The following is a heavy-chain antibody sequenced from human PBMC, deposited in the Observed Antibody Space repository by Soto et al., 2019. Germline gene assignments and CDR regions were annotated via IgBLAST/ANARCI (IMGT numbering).Heavy chain of an antibody. CDR2: IYPGDSDT. V-gene: IGHV5-51*01. CDR1: GYSFISHW. Sequence: GESLKISCKGSGYSFISHWIGWVRQMPGKGLEWMGIIYPGDSDTRYSPSFEGQVTITADKTTTTAYLQWSSLKASDTAMYYYTRSLPTPDFWGQGTLVTVSS. J-gene: IGHJ4*02. CDR3: TRSLPTPDF.